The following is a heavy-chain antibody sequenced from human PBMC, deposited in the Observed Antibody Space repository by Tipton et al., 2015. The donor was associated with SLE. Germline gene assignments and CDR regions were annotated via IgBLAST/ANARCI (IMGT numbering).Heavy chain of an antibody. V-gene: IGHV3-53*05. CDR3: ARIGGDGDLYYYYMDV. CDR1: GFTVSSNY. J-gene: IGHJ6*03. CDR2: IYSGGST. D-gene: IGHD3-10*01. Sequence: SLRLSCAASGFTVSSNYMSWVRQAPGKGLEWVSVIYSGGSTYYADSVKGRFTISRDNSKNTLYLQMNSLRAEDTAVYYCARIGGDGDLYYYYMDVWGKGTTVTVSS.